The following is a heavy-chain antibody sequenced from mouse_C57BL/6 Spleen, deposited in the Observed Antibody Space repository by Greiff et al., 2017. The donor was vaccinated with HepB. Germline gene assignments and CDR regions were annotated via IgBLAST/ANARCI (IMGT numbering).Heavy chain of an antibody. CDR3: AREDYGSSYVPYFDV. CDR1: GYTFTDYN. V-gene: IGHV1-18*01. Sequence: EVQLQQSGPELVKPGASVKIPCKASGYTFTDYNMDWVKQSHGKSLEWIGDINPNNGGTIYNQKFKGKATLTVDKSSSTAYMELRSLTSEDTAVYYCAREDYGSSYVPYFDVWGTGTTVTVSA. CDR2: INPNNGGT. D-gene: IGHD1-1*01. J-gene: IGHJ1*03.